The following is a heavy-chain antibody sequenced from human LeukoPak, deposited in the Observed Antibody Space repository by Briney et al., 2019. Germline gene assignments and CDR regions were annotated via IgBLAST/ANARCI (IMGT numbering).Heavy chain of an antibody. Sequence: SETLSLTCAVYGGSFSGYYWSWVRQPPGKGLEWIGEINHSGSTNYNPSLKSRVTISVDTSKNQFSLKLSSVTAADTAVYYCASGPRLTVRRYYYYGMDVWGQGTTVTVSS. D-gene: IGHD3-9*01. CDR2: INHSGST. CDR3: ASGPRLTVRRYYYYGMDV. CDR1: GGSFSGYY. V-gene: IGHV4-34*01. J-gene: IGHJ6*02.